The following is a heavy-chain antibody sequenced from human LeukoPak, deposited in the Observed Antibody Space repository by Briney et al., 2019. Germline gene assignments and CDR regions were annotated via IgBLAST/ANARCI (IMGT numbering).Heavy chain of an antibody. CDR2: IIPIFGTA. CDR1: GGTFSSYA. Sequence: GSSVKVSCKASGGTFSSYAISWVRQAPGQGLEWMGGIIPIFGTANYAQKFQGRVTITADKSTSTAYMELSSLRSEDTAVYYCARDVVQQPGAFDIWGQGTMVTVSS. D-gene: IGHD6-13*01. V-gene: IGHV1-69*06. J-gene: IGHJ3*02. CDR3: ARDVVQQPGAFDI.